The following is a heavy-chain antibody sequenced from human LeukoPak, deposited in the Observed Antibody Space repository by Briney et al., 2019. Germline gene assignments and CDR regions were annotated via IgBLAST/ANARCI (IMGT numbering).Heavy chain of an antibody. J-gene: IGHJ4*02. V-gene: IGHV3-74*01. D-gene: IGHD3-10*01. Sequence: PGGSLRLSCAASGFTFSSTWMNWVRQGPGKGLEWVSCITSDGSSTIYADSVKGRFTISRDNAKSTVYLQMNSLRAEDTAVYFCARDRYYIFDYWGQGAPVTVSS. CDR2: ITSDGSST. CDR1: GFTFSSTW. CDR3: ARDRYYIFDY.